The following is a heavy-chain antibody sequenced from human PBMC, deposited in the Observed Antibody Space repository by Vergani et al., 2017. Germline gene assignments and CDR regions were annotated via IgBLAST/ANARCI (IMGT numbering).Heavy chain of an antibody. Sequence: EVQLVESGGGLVKPGGSLRLSCAASGFTFSNAWMSWVRQAPGKGLEWVGRIKSKTDGGTTDYAAPVKGRFTISRDDSKNTLYLQMNSLKTEDTAVYYCTTDPVVVVIPYYYYYMDVWGKGTTVTVSS. CDR3: TTDPVVVVIPYYYYYMDV. J-gene: IGHJ6*03. CDR2: IKSKTDGGTT. V-gene: IGHV3-15*01. D-gene: IGHD3-22*01. CDR1: GFTFSNAW.